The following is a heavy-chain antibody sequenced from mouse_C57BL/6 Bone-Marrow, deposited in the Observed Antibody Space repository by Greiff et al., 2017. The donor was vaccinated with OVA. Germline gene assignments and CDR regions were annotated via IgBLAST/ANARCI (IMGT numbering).Heavy chain of an antibody. CDR3: ARYQVSGSNYVGYAMDY. CDR1: GFTFTDYY. CDR2: IRNKANGYTT. V-gene: IGHV7-3*01. D-gene: IGHD2-5*01. J-gene: IGHJ4*01. Sequence: EVKLVESGGGLVQPGGSLSLSCAASGFTFTDYYMSWVRQPPGKALEWLGFIRNKANGYTTEYSASVKGRLTISRDKYQSILYLQMNALRAEDSATYYGARYQVSGSNYVGYAMDYWGQGTSVTVSS.